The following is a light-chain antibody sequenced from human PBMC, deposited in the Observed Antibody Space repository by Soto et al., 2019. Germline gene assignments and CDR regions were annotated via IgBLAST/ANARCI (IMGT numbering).Light chain of an antibody. CDR2: GAS. J-gene: IGKJ1*01. Sequence: IVMTQSPATLSVSPGERVTLSCRASQSVTNNLAWYQQQPGQAPRLLIYGASTRAAGIPARFSGGESGTEFTLTISSLQSEDSAVYYCQQYNNWPRTFGQGTKLEIK. V-gene: IGKV3-15*01. CDR3: QQYNNWPRT. CDR1: QSVTNN.